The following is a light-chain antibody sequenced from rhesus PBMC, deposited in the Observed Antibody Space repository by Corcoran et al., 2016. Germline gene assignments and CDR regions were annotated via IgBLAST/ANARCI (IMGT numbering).Light chain of an antibody. V-gene: IGKV1-32*05. Sequence: IQMTQSPSSLSASVGDRVTITCRASQGISSYLNWYQQKPGKVPKLLIYYANSLQSGVPSRFSGSGSGTEFTLIISSLQPEDFATYYCQQYNSLPPTFGHGTKLEIK. CDR1: QGISSY. CDR2: YAN. J-gene: IGKJ3*01. CDR3: QQYNSLPPT.